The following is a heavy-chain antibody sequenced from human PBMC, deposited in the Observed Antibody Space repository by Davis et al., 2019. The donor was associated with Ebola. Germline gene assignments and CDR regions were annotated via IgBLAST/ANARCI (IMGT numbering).Heavy chain of an antibody. V-gene: IGHV3-73*01. CDR1: GVNFSGSA. J-gene: IGHJ4*02. CDR2: IRSKANSYAT. CDR3: TRGRWELLI. D-gene: IGHD1-26*01. Sequence: GESLKISCAASGVNFSGSAMHWGRQASGKGLEWVGRIRSKANSYATAYAASVKGRFTISRDDSKNTAYLQMNSLKTEDTAVYYCTRGRWELLIWGQGTLVTVSP.